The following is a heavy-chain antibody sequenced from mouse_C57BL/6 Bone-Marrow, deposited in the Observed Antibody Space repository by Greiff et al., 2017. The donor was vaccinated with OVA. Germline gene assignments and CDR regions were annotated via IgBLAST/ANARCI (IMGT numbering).Heavy chain of an antibody. CDR2: INPNNGGT. CDR3: ARDYDGRSWYFDV. J-gene: IGHJ1*03. CDR1: GYTFTDYY. V-gene: IGHV1-26*01. D-gene: IGHD1-1*01. Sequence: EVQLQQSGPELVKPGASVKISCKASGYTFTDYYMNWVKQSHGKSLEWIGDINPNNGGTSYNQKFKGKATLTVDKSSSTAYMELRSLTSEDSAVYYCARDYDGRSWYFDVWGTGTTVTVSS.